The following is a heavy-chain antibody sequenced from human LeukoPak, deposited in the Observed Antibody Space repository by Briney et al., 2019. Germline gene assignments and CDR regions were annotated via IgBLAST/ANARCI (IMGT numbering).Heavy chain of an antibody. D-gene: IGHD4-23*01. J-gene: IGHJ4*02. V-gene: IGHV3-53*01. Sequence: PGGSLRLSCAASGFTVSSNYMSWVRQAPGKGLEWVSVIYSGGSTYYADSVKGRFTISRDNSKNALYLQMNSLRAEDTAVYYCAGQGGNSTAFFDYWGQGTLVTVSS. CDR3: AGQGGNSTAFFDY. CDR2: IYSGGST. CDR1: GFTVSSNY.